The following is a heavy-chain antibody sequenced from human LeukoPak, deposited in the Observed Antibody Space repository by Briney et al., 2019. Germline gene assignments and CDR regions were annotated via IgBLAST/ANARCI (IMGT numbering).Heavy chain of an antibody. D-gene: IGHD3-3*01. J-gene: IGHJ6*02. V-gene: IGHV4-34*01. Sequence: SETLSLTCAVYGGSFSGYYWSWIRQPPGKGLEWIGEINHSGSTNYKPSLKSRVTISVDTSKNEFSLKLSSVTAADTAVYYCARFRSGYYYYGMDVWGQGTTVTVSS. CDR3: ARFRSGYYYYGMDV. CDR2: INHSGST. CDR1: GGSFSGYY.